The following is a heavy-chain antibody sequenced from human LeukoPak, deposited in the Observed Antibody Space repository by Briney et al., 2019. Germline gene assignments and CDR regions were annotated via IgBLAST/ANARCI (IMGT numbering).Heavy chain of an antibody. J-gene: IGHJ6*04. V-gene: IGHV4-39*07. D-gene: IGHD2/OR15-2a*01. CDR3: ARAPSDSFRLDV. CDR1: GGSISSSSYY. Sequence: KTSETLSLTCTVSGGSISSSSYYWGWIRQPPGKGLEWIGSIYYSGSTYYNPSLKSRVTISVDTSKNQFSLKLSSVTAADTAVYYCARAPSDSFRLDVWGKGTTVTVSS. CDR2: IYYSGST.